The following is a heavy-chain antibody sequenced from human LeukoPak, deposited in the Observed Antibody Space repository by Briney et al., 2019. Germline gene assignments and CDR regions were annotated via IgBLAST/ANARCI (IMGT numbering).Heavy chain of an antibody. CDR3: ARALRGSDYFDY. J-gene: IGHJ4*02. CDR2: IYYSGST. CDR1: SGSISSSSYY. Sequence: SETLSLTCTVSSGSISSSSYYWGWIRQPPGKGLEWIGNIYYSGSTYYNLSLKSRVTISVDTSKNQFSLKPSSVTAADAAVYYCARALRGSDYFDYWGQGTLVTVSS. D-gene: IGHD2-15*01. V-gene: IGHV4-39*01.